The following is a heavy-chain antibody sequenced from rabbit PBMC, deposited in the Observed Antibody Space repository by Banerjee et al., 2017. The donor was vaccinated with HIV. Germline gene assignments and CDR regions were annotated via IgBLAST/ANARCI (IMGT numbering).Heavy chain of an antibody. Sequence: WVRQAPGKGLEWSACIYAGSSGTSYYASWAKGRFTISKTSSTTVTLQMTSLTAADTATYFCARNTGYAGYGYYNLWGQGTLVTVS. D-gene: IGHD8-1*01. J-gene: IGHJ4*01. CDR3: ARNTGYAGYGYYNL. V-gene: IGHV1S40*01. CDR2: IYAGSSGTS.